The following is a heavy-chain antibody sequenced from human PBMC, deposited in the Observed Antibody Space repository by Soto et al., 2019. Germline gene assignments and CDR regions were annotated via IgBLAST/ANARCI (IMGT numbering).Heavy chain of an antibody. CDR2: ILSDGSKQ. D-gene: IGHD6-13*01. CDR1: RFTFSYYA. V-gene: IGHV3-30-3*01. Sequence: PGGSLRLSCAASRFTFSYYAMHWIRQAPGKGLEWVAVILSDGSKQYHAESVKGRFTISRDNSKSTLYLQMNSLRVEDTAVYYCVRTIAAAGPDPFDMWGQGTMVTVSS. CDR3: VRTIAAAGPDPFDM. J-gene: IGHJ3*02.